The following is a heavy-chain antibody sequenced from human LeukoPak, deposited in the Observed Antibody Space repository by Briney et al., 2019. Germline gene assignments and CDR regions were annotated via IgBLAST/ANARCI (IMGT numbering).Heavy chain of an antibody. CDR2: ISYDGSNK. V-gene: IGHV3-30-3*01. J-gene: IGHJ4*02. CDR3: ARGPIQKRKGYYFDY. CDR1: GFTFSSYA. Sequence: GGSLRLSCAASGFTFSSYAMHWVRQAPGKGLEWVAVISYDGSNKYYADSVKGRFTISRDNSKNTLYLQMNSLRAEDTAAYYCARGPIQKRKGYYFDYWGQGTLVTVSS.